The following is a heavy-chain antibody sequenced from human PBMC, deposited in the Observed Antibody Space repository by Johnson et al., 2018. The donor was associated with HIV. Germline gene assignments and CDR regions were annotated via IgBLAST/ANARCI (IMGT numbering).Heavy chain of an antibody. CDR3: AKDMYSVNTGNHVGAFHV. D-gene: IGHD1-14*01. J-gene: IGHJ3*01. V-gene: IGHV3-30*02. CDR2: IRYDGSNK. Sequence: QMLLVESGGGVVQPGGSLRLSCAASGFTFSSYGMHWVRQAPGKGLEWVAFIRYDGSNKYYADSVKVRFTISRDNSKNTLSLQMNTLRAEGTAVYYCAKDMYSVNTGNHVGAFHVWCQGTLVTVSS. CDR1: GFTFSSYG.